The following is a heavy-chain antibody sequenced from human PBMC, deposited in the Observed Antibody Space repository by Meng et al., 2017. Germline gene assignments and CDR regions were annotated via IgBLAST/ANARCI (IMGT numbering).Heavy chain of an antibody. V-gene: IGHV4-4*02. CDR3: ARGTVLLWFGELLHRNWFDP. J-gene: IGHJ5*02. D-gene: IGHD3-10*01. Sequence: KAWGPLTVSPSGCLCLHGVVCCGSIISSNWWSWVRQPPGKVLAWIGEIYHSGSTNYNPSLKSRVTISVDKSKNQFSLKLSSVTAADTAVYYCARGTVLLWFGELLHRNWFDPWGQGTLVTVSS. CDR2: IYHSGST. CDR1: CGSIISSNW.